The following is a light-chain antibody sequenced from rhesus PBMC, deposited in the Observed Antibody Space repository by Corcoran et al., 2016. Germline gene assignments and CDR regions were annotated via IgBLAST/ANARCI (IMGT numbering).Light chain of an antibody. CDR2: AAT. Sequence: DIQMTQSPSSLSASVGDRVTITRRASQAIANYLAWYQQKPGEAPKLLINAATGLKSGIPSRFSGSGSGTDFTLTISSLQSEGCATCYCRHYYNSPRTFGQGTKVEIK. CDR3: RHYYNSPRT. V-gene: IGKV1S17*01. CDR1: QAIANY. J-gene: IGKJ1*01.